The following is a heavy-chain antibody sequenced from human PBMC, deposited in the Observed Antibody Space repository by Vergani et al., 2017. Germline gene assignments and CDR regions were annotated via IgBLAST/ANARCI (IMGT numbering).Heavy chain of an antibody. CDR2: ISGSGGST. CDR3: ARETHPHSSPDV. J-gene: IGHJ6*04. V-gene: IGHV3-23*04. D-gene: IGHD6-13*01. CDR1: GFTFSSYA. Sequence: VQLVESGGGLVQPGGSLRLSCAASGFTFSSYAMSWVRQAPGKGLEWVSAISGSGGSTYYADTVKGRFTISRDNSKNTLYLQMNSLRTEDTAVYYCARETHPHSSPDVWGKGTTVTVSS.